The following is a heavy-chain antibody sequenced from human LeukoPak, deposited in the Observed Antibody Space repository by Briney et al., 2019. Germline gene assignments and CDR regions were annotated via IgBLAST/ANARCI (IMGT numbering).Heavy chain of an antibody. J-gene: IGHJ6*03. CDR2: INTNTGNP. V-gene: IGHV7-4-1*02. CDR1: GYTFTSYA. CDR3: ARDQSSSWSSYYYMDV. Sequence: ASVKVSCKASGYTFTSYAMNWVRQAPGQGLEWMGWINTNTGNPTYAQGFTGRFVFSLDTSVSTAYLQISSLKAEDTAVYYCARDQSSSWSSYYYMDVWGQGTLVTVSS. D-gene: IGHD6-6*01.